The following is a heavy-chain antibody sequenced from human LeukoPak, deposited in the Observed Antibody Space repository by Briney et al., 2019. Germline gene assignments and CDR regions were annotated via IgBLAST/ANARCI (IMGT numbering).Heavy chain of an antibody. V-gene: IGHV3-30*18. Sequence: GGSLRLSCAASGFTFSSYGMHWVRQAPGKWLEWVAVISYDGSNKYYADSVKGRFTISRDNSKNTLYLQMNSLRAEDTAVYYCAKETTMVLDYWGQGTLVTVSS. J-gene: IGHJ4*02. D-gene: IGHD3-10*01. CDR2: ISYDGSNK. CDR1: GFTFSSYG. CDR3: AKETTMVLDY.